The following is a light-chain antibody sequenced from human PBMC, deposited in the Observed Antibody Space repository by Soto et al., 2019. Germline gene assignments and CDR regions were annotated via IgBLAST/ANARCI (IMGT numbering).Light chain of an antibody. V-gene: IGKV1-39*01. Sequence: DIHMTQSPSSLSASVGDRVTITCRASQSITGYLNWYQQKPGKVPKLLIYAASTLQSGVPSRFSGSGSGTDFTLTLSSLQAEDSATYYCQQSFIAPWTLGQGTKVDIK. CDR1: QSITGY. CDR2: AAS. CDR3: QQSFIAPWT. J-gene: IGKJ1*01.